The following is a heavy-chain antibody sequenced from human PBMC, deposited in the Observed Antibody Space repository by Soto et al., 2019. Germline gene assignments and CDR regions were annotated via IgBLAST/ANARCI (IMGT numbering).Heavy chain of an antibody. D-gene: IGHD6-19*01. CDR3: TTDQAVAGTIGGQYNWFDP. V-gene: IGHV3-15*07. Sequence: GESLKISCAASGFTFSNAWMNWVRQAPGKGLEWVGRIKSKTDGGTTDYAAPVKGRFTISRDDSKNTLYLQMNSLKTEDTAVYYCTTDQAVAGTIGGQYNWFDPWGQGTLVTVSS. CDR2: IKSKTDGGTT. CDR1: GFTFSNAW. J-gene: IGHJ5*02.